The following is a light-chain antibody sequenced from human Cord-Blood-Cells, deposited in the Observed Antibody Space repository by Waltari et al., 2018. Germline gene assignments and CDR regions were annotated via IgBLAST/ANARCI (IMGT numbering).Light chain of an antibody. CDR3: SSYTSSSTLE. CDR2: DVS. CDR1: SSDVGVNNY. J-gene: IGLJ3*02. Sequence: QSALTQPPSVSGSPGQSTSISCTGTSSDVGVNNYVYWYQQHPGKAPTLMIYDVSNRPSGVSNRFSGSKSGNTASLTISGLQAEDEADYYCSSYTSSSTLEFGGGTKLTVL. V-gene: IGLV2-14*01.